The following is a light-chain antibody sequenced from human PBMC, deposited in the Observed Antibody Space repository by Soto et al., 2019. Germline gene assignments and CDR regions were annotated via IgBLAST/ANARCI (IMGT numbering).Light chain of an antibody. CDR2: DNN. Sequence: QSVLTQPPSVSAAPGQKVTISCSESSSNIGNNYVSWYQQLPGTAPKLLIYDNNKRPSGIPDRFSGSKSGTSATLDITGLQTGDEADYYCGTWDSSLSAPVVFGGGTKLTVL. CDR3: GTWDSSLSAPVV. CDR1: SSNIGNNY. J-gene: IGLJ2*01. V-gene: IGLV1-51*01.